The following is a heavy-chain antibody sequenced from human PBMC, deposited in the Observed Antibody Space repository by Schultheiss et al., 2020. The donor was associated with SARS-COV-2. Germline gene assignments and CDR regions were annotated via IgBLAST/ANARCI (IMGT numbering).Heavy chain of an antibody. CDR2: IWFDGSNK. CDR3: AREASYGVSGYYYYYGMDV. V-gene: IGHV3-33*01. D-gene: IGHD3-10*01. J-gene: IGHJ6*02. Sequence: GGSLRLSCAASGFTFSSYGMHWVRQAPGKGLEWVAVIWFDGSNKYYADSVKGRFTISRDNAKNSLYLQMNSLRAEDTAVYYCAREASYGVSGYYYYYGMDVWGQGTTVTVSS. CDR1: GFTFSSYG.